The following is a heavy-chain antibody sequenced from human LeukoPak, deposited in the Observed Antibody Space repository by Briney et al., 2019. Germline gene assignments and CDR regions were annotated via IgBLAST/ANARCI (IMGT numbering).Heavy chain of an antibody. CDR3: ARAGSHWHYVY. CDR2: IKQDGSER. Sequence: GGSLRLSCAASGFTFSGFSVSWVRQSPTKGMEWVANIKQDGSERYYVDPVKGRFTISRDNAKNSLFLQMNNLRVEDTAVYYCARAGSHWHYVYWGQGTVVTVSS. D-gene: IGHD3-10*01. J-gene: IGHJ4*02. CDR1: GFTFSGFS. V-gene: IGHV3-7*01.